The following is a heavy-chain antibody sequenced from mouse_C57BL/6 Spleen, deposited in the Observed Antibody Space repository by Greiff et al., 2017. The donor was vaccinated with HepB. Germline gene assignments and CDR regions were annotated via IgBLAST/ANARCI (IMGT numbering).Heavy chain of an antibody. J-gene: IGHJ4*01. D-gene: IGHD1-1*01. Sequence: QVQLQQPGAELVKPGASVKLSCKASGYTFTSYWMQWVKQRPGQGLEWIGEIDPSDSYTNYNQKFKGKATLTVDTSSSTAYMQLSSLTSEDSAVYYCARYYYDAMDYWGQGTSVTVSS. CDR3: ARYYYDAMDY. CDR2: IDPSDSYT. CDR1: GYTFTSYW. V-gene: IGHV1-50*01.